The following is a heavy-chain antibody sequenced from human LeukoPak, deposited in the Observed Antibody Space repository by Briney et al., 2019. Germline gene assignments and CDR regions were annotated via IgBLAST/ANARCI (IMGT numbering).Heavy chain of an antibody. CDR3: ARRGYHDYSGFDY. CDR2: ISGRSDDI. V-gene: IGHV3-21*01. D-gene: IGHD1-26*01. Sequence: GGSLRLSCAGSELTFSSYSMNWVRQAPGKGLEWVSSISGRSDDIYYADSVKGRFTISRDNSKNSLYLQMKRLRAEDTALYYCARRGYHDYSGFDYWGQGTLVTVSS. CDR1: ELTFSSYS. J-gene: IGHJ4*02.